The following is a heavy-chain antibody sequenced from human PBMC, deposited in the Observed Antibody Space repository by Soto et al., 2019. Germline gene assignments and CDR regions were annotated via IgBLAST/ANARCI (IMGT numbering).Heavy chain of an antibody. J-gene: IGHJ4*02. CDR1: GFTFSSYG. CDR3: AKNLYYDSSGPFDY. CDR2: ISYDGSNK. D-gene: IGHD3-22*01. Sequence: QVQLVESGGGVVQPGRSLRLSCAASGFTFSSYGMHWVRQAPGKGLEWVAVISYDGSNKYYADSVKGRFTISRDNSENTLYLQMNSLRAEDTAVYYCAKNLYYDSSGPFDYWGQGTLVTVSS. V-gene: IGHV3-30*18.